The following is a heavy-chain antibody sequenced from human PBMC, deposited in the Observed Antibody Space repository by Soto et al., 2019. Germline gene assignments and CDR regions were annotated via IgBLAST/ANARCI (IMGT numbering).Heavy chain of an antibody. J-gene: IGHJ2*01. CDR2: IIPIFGTA. V-gene: IGHV1-69*13. Sequence: ASVKVSCKASGGTFSSYAISWVRQAPGQGLEWVGGIIPIFGTANYAQKFQGRVTITADESTSTAYMELSSLRSEDTAVYYCADTKNYYDSSGYYSTVNWYFDLWGRGTLVTVSS. CDR3: ADTKNYYDSSGYYSTVNWYFDL. D-gene: IGHD3-22*01. CDR1: GGTFSSYA.